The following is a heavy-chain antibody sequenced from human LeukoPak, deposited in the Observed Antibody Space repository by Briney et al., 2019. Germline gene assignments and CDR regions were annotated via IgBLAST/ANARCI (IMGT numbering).Heavy chain of an antibody. CDR2: IYYTGIT. CDR1: GGPLTISY. V-gene: IGHV4-59*13. J-gene: IGHJ1*01. CDR3: VRGERCGGDCSSLQQ. Sequence: SETLSLACTVSGGPLTISYWSWIRQPPGRGLEWIGYIYYTGITKYHPSLEGRVTMSLDMSKNLISLNLDSVTAADTAVYYCVRGERCGGDCSSLQQWGRGTLITVSS. D-gene: IGHD2-21*02.